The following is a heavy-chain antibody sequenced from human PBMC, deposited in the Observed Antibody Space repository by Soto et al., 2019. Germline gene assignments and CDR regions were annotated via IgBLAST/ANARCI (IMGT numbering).Heavy chain of an antibody. CDR2: INHSGST. V-gene: IGHV4-34*01. J-gene: IGHJ5*02. CDR1: GGSFSGYY. D-gene: IGHD3-10*01. Sequence: QVQLQQWGAGLLKPSETLSLTCAVYGGSFSGYYWSWIRQPPGKGLEWIGEINHSGSTNYNPSLKIRVTLSGDTSKNQFSLKLSSVTAADTAVYYCARGVGKRFRGVIWTKGWFDPWGQGTLVTVSS. CDR3: ARGVGKRFRGVIWTKGWFDP.